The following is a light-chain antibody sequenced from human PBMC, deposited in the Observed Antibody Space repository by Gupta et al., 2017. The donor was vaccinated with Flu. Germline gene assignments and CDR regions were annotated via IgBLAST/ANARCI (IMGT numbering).Light chain of an antibody. CDR3: QAWDTGTVFVV. J-gene: IGLJ2*01. Sequence: GSRFGGNNVSWYQQSPGPAPILLIYGDTRRPSGIPERFSGSKSGTTATLTITGLQAGDEGDYYCQAWDTGTVFVVFGGGTKLTVL. CDR2: GDT. V-gene: IGLV3-1*01. CDR1: RFGGNN.